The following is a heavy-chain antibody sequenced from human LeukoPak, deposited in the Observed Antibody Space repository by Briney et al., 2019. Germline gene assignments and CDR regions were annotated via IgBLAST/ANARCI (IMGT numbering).Heavy chain of an antibody. J-gene: IGHJ6*02. CDR3: AREYCSGGSCYFSMDV. CDR1: GFTFSSYW. V-gene: IGHV3-7*01. D-gene: IGHD2-15*01. CDR2: IKQDGSEK. Sequence: GGSLRLSCAASGFTFSSYWMSWVRQAPGKGREWVANIKQDGSEKYYVDSVKGRFTISRDNAKDSLYLQMNSLRAEDTAVYYCAREYCSGGSCYFSMDVWGQGTTVTVSS.